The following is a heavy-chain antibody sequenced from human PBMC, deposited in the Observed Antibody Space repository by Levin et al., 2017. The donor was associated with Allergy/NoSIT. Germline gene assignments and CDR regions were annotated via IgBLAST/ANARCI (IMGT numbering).Heavy chain of an antibody. J-gene: IGHJ4*02. Sequence: LSLTCAASGFTFDDYAMHWVRQAPGKGLEWVSGISWNSGSIGYADSVKGRFTISRDNAKNSLYLQMNSLRAEDTALYYCAKTGIAARPEYYFDYWGQGTLVTVSS. CDR1: GFTFDDYA. CDR3: AKTGIAARPEYYFDY. D-gene: IGHD6-13*01. V-gene: IGHV3-9*01. CDR2: ISWNSGSI.